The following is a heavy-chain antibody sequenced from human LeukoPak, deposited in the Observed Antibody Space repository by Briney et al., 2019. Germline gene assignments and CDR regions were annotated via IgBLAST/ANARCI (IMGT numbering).Heavy chain of an antibody. D-gene: IGHD2-21*02. CDR3: ARTLAYCGGDCYSYYYYYGMDV. Sequence: ASVKVSCKASGYTFTSYYMHWVRQAPGQGLEWMGIINPSGGSTSYAQKFQGRVTMTRDTSTSTVYMELSSLRSEDTAVYYCARTLAYCGGDCYSYYYYYGMDVWGQGTTVTVSS. J-gene: IGHJ6*02. V-gene: IGHV1-46*01. CDR1: GYTFTSYY. CDR2: INPSGGST.